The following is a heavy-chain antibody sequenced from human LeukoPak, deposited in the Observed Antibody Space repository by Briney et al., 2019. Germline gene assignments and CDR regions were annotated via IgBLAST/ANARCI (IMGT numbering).Heavy chain of an antibody. CDR2: INHSGST. CDR1: GGSFSGYY. Sequence: SETLSLTCAVYGGSFSGYYWSWIRQPPGKGLEWIGEINHSGSTNYNPSLKSRVTISVDTSKNQFSLRLSSVTAADTAVYYCARERGYSYGSGNWFDPWGQGTLVTVSS. V-gene: IGHV4-34*01. CDR3: ARERGYSYGSGNWFDP. J-gene: IGHJ5*02. D-gene: IGHD5-18*01.